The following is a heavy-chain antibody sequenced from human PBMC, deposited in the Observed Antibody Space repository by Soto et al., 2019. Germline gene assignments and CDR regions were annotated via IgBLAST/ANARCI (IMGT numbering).Heavy chain of an antibody. Sequence: GGSLRLSCAASGFTFSSYGMHWVRQAPGKGLEWVAVISYDGSNKYYADSVKGRFTISRDNSKNTLYLQMNSLRAEDTAVYYCAKGSQPKSNDHIVVVPAAIRPRYYYYGMDVWGQGTTVTVSS. CDR2: ISYDGSNK. V-gene: IGHV3-30*18. CDR3: AKGSQPKSNDHIVVVPAAIRPRYYYYGMDV. CDR1: GFTFSSYG. D-gene: IGHD2-2*01. J-gene: IGHJ6*02.